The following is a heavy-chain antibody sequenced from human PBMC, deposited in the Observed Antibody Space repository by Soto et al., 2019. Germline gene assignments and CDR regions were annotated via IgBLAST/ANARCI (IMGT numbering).Heavy chain of an antibody. V-gene: IGHV3-30*18. CDR2: ISYDGSNK. Sequence: QVQLVESGGGVVKPGRSLRLSCEASGFTFSSYGMHWVRQVPGKGLEWVAVISYDGSNKYYADSVKGRFTISRDNSKNTLYLQMNSLRAEDTAVYYCAKDRPGDFDYWGQGTLVTVSS. J-gene: IGHJ4*02. CDR3: AKDRPGDFDY. CDR1: GFTFSSYG.